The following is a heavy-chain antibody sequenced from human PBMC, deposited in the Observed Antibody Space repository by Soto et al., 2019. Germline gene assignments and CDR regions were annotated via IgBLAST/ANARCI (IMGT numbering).Heavy chain of an antibody. J-gene: IGHJ4*02. Sequence: QVQLVQSGAEMKKPGSSVKVSCQSSGGTFNTYAMNWVRQAPGQGPEWMGDISPMFGAANYAPKFQGRVTTTADESTGTSYMQLSSLTSEDTALYFCASEVQVHIPAVVYWGQGTLVTVSS. CDR1: GGTFNTYA. CDR2: ISPMFGAA. V-gene: IGHV1-69*19. CDR3: ASEVQVHIPAVVY. D-gene: IGHD3-10*01.